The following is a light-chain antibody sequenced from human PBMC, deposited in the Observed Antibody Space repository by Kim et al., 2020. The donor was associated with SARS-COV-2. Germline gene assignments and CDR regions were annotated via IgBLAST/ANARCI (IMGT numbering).Light chain of an antibody. CDR3: QQYYSTPNT. CDR1: QSVTRRY. CDR2: GAS. Sequence: EIVLTPSPVTLSLSPGESATPPSRASQSVTRRYLAWYQQKPGKPPRLLIYGASSRATDIPDRFSGSGSGTDFTLTISSLEPEDFAAYYCQQYYSTPNTFGQGTRLEIK. J-gene: IGKJ5*01. V-gene: IGKV3-20*01.